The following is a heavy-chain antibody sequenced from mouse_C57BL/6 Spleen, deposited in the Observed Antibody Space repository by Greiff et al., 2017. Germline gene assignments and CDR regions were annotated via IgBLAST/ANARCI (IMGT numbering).Heavy chain of an antibody. Sequence: DVKLVESGGDLVKPGGSLKLSCAASGFTFSSYGMSWVRQTPDKRLEWVATISSGGSYTYYPDSVKGRFTISRDNAKNTLYLQMSSLKSEDTAMYYCARHNYQDPYYAMDYWGQGTSVTVSS. V-gene: IGHV5-6*02. CDR3: ARHNYQDPYYAMDY. D-gene: IGHD1-3*01. CDR1: GFTFSSYG. J-gene: IGHJ4*01. CDR2: ISSGGSYT.